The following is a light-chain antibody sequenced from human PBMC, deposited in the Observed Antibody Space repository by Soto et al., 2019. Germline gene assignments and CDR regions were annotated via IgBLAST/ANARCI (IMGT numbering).Light chain of an antibody. CDR2: EVS. CDR1: SSDVGGYNY. J-gene: IGLJ1*01. CDR3: SSYTTSSTLHV. V-gene: IGLV2-14*01. Sequence: SVLTQPASVSGSPGQSITISCTGTSSDVGGYNYVSWYQQHPDKAPKLMIFEVSNRPSEVSYRFSGSKSGNTASLTISGLRAEDEADYYCSSYTTSSTLHVFGTGTKVTV.